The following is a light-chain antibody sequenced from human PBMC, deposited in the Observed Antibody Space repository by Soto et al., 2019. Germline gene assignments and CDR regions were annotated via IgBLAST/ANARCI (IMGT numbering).Light chain of an antibody. J-gene: IGKJ1*01. CDR3: EQYNTYSGT. CDR2: DVS. CDR1: QNIGDW. V-gene: IGKV1-5*01. Sequence: DIQMTQSPSTLSASVGDRVTIACRASQNIGDWLAWYQQKPGKAPKLLIHDVSSLESGVPSRFSGSRSGAEFSLTISGLQPDDFATYYSEQYNTYSGTFGQGTKVDIK.